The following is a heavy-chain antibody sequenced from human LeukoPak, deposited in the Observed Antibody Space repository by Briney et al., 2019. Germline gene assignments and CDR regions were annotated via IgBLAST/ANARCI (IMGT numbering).Heavy chain of an antibody. Sequence: SETLSLTCTVSGGSISDYYWSWIRQPPGKGLEWIGYLYYSESAKYNPSLKSRVTVSVDTSKNQFSLKMTSVTAADTAVYYCARGGGLAERAFDIWGQGTMVTVSS. CDR1: GGSISDYY. V-gene: IGHV4-59*12. J-gene: IGHJ3*02. CDR3: ARGGGLAERAFDI. CDR2: LYYSESA. D-gene: IGHD3-16*01.